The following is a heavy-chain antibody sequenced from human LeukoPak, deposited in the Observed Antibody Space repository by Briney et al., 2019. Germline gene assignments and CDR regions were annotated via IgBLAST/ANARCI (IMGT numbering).Heavy chain of an antibody. J-gene: IGHJ2*01. CDR3: AKDRTVGASYWYFDL. CDR2: ISGSGGST. D-gene: IGHD1-26*01. Sequence: GGSLRLSCAASGFTFSSYAMSWVRQAPGKGLEWVSAISGSGGSTYYADSVKGRFTISRDNSKNTLYLQMNSLRAEGTAIYYCAKDRTVGASYWYFDLWGRGTLVTVSS. CDR1: GFTFSSYA. V-gene: IGHV3-23*01.